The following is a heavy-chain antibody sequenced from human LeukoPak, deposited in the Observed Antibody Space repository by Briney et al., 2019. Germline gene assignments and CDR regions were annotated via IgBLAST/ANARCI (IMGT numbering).Heavy chain of an antibody. CDR2: IIPIFGTA. CDR1: GGTFSSYA. J-gene: IGHJ6*04. CDR3: ARGSRRDFWSGYSLDV. D-gene: IGHD3-3*01. V-gene: IGHV1-69*05. Sequence: SVKVSCKASGGTFSSYAISWVRQAPGQGLEWMGGIIPIFGTANYSQKFQGRVTITTDESTSTAYMELSSLRSEDTAVYYCARGSRRDFWSGYSLDVWGKGTTVTVSS.